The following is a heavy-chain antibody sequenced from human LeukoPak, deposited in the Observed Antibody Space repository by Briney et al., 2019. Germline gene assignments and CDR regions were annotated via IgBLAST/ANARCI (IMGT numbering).Heavy chain of an antibody. V-gene: IGHV3-7*01. D-gene: IGHD3-10*01. Sequence: GGSLRLSCAASGFTFSSYWMSWVRQAPGKGLEWVANIKRDGSEKYYVGSVKGRFTISRDNAKNSLYLQMNSLRAEDTAVYFCGRGDRGPYWGQGTLVTVSS. CDR3: GRGDRGPY. CDR1: GFTFSSYW. CDR2: IKRDGSEK. J-gene: IGHJ4*02.